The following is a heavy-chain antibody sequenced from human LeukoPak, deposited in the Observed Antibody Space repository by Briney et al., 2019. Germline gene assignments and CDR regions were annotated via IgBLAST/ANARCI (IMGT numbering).Heavy chain of an antibody. CDR1: GGSISSYY. D-gene: IGHD6-19*01. CDR2: IYYSGST. V-gene: IGHV4-59*01. CDR3: ASGGWYGVAGMDV. Sequence: SETLSLTCTVSGGSISSYYWSWIRQPPGKGLEWIGYIYYSGSTNYNPSLKSRVTISVDTYKNQFSLKLSSVTAADTAVYYCASGGWYGVAGMDVWGQGTTVTVSS. J-gene: IGHJ6*02.